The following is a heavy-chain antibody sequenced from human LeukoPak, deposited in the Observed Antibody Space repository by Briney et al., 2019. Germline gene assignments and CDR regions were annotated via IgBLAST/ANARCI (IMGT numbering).Heavy chain of an antibody. D-gene: IGHD3-22*01. CDR1: GFTFNSSA. J-gene: IGHJ4*02. V-gene: IGHV3-23*01. CDR2: ITATGETP. CDR3: AKAFGTNGYYQLPIDF. Sequence: QTGGSLRLSCATSGFTFNSSAMIWVRQAPGMGLECVSAITATGETPYYADSVRGRFTISRDNSRNTPYLQLNGLRAEDTALYYCAKAFGTNGYYQLPIDFWGQGTLVTVSS.